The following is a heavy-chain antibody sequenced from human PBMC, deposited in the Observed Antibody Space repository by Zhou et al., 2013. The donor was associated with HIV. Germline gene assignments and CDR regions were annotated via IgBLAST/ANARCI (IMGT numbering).Heavy chain of an antibody. CDR1: GGSISSHY. Sequence: QVQLQESGPGLVKPSETLSLTCTVSGGSISSHYWSWIRQPPGKGLEYIGYIHYSGSTNYNPSLKSRVTISVDTSKNQFSLKLGYVTAADTAVYYCARDSSYNSGYHVDYWGQGTLVTVSS. CDR3: ARDSSYNSGYHVDY. V-gene: IGHV4-59*11. J-gene: IGHJ4*02. D-gene: IGHD3-22*01. CDR2: IHYSGST.